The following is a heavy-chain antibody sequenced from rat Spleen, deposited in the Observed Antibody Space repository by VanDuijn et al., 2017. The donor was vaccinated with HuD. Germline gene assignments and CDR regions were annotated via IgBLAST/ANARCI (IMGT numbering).Heavy chain of an antibody. CDR3: AKGYPFAY. D-gene: IGHD1-2*01. CDR1: GFIFNNYW. Sequence: EVQLVESGGGLVQPGRSLKLSCVGSGFIFNNYWMTWIRQAPGKGLEWVASITNIGGSTYYRDSVKGRFTISRDNAKNTLYLQMDSLRSEDTATYYCAKGYPFAYWGQGTLVTVSS. J-gene: IGHJ3*01. CDR2: ITNIGGST. V-gene: IGHV5-31*01.